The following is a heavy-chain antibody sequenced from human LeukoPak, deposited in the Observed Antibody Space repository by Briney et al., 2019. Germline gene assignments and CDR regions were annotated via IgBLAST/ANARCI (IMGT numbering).Heavy chain of an antibody. D-gene: IGHD2-21*02. CDR1: GFTFSSYW. J-gene: IGHJ3*02. CDR3: ATPPPPYCGGDCADAFDI. CDR2: ISGSGGST. Sequence: GGSLRLSCAASGFTFSSYWMSWVRQAPGKGLEWVSAISGSGGSTYYADSVKGRFTISRDNSKNTLYLQMNSLRAEDTAVYYCATPPPPYCGGDCADAFDIWGQGTMVTVSS. V-gene: IGHV3-23*01.